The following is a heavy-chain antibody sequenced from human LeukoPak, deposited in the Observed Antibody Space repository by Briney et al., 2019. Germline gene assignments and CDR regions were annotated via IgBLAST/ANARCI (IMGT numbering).Heavy chain of an antibody. CDR1: GFTFSSYS. Sequence: GGSLRLSCAASGFTFSSYSMNWVRQAPGKGLEWVSSISSSSSYIYYADSVKGRFTISRDNAKNSLYLQMNSLRAEDTAVYYCARGPKGYCDTTGCYYFNLWGRGTLVTVSS. J-gene: IGHJ2*01. V-gene: IGHV3-21*01. CDR3: ARGPKGYCDTTGCYYFNL. CDR2: ISSSSSYI. D-gene: IGHD2-2*01.